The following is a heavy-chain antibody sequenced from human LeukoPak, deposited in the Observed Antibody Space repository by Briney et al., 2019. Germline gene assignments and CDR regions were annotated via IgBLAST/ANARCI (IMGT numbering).Heavy chain of an antibody. D-gene: IGHD3-3*01. CDR2: IYYSGST. CDR3: ARSEYYDFWSGQDY. Sequence: SETLSLTCTVSGGSVSSGSYYWSWIRQPPGKGLEWTGYIYYSGSTNYNPSLKSRVTISVDTSKNQFSLKLSSVTAADTAVYYCARSEYYDFWSGQDYWGQGTLVTVSS. CDR1: GGSVSSGSYY. J-gene: IGHJ4*02. V-gene: IGHV4-61*01.